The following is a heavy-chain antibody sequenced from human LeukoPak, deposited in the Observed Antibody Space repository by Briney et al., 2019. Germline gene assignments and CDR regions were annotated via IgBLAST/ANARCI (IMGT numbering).Heavy chain of an antibody. D-gene: IGHD5-18*01. Sequence: KPSETLSLTCAVSNGSFSLYYWAWIRQPPGKGLEWIGEIDHSGDTNYNPSLQSRLTMSVDTSKKQFSLRLNSVTAADTAVYFCARGPPNGYGYGPFEYWGQGVLVTVSS. CDR3: ARGPPNGYGYGPFEY. CDR2: IDHSGDT. CDR1: NGSFSLYY. V-gene: IGHV4-34*01. J-gene: IGHJ4*02.